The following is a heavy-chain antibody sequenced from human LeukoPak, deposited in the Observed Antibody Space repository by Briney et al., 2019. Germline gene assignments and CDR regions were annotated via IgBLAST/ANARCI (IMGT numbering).Heavy chain of an antibody. V-gene: IGHV6-1*01. D-gene: IGHD6-13*01. J-gene: IGHJ4*02. CDR2: TYYRSKWYN. CDR1: GDSVSSNSAA. CDR3: ASGYSSSWEREGSFDY. Sequence: SQTLSLTCAISGDSVSSNSAAWNWIRQSPSRGLEWLGRTYYRSKWYNDYAVSVKSRITINPDTSKNQFSLQLNSVTPEDTAVYYCASGYSSSWEREGSFDYWGQGTLVTVSS.